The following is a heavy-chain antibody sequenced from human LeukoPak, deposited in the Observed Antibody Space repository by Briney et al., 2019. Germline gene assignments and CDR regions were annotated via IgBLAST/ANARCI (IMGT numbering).Heavy chain of an antibody. CDR2: ISDGGDNT. Sequence: GGSLRLSCAASGFTFCTYVMTCVPPAPEGRVEWVSLISDGGDNTYHADSVKSRFTTSRDNTKNNASLQKNSLRAEDAAVYYCAKDVRVGGGGMDVWGQGTPVTVSS. J-gene: IGHJ6*02. CDR1: GFTFCTYV. V-gene: IGHV3-23*01. CDR3: AKDVRVGGGGMDV. D-gene: IGHD1-26*01.